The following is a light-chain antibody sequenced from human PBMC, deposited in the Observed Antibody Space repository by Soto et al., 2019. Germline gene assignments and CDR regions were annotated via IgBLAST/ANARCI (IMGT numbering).Light chain of an antibody. CDR2: AAS. J-gene: IGKJ1*01. CDR1: QSISSY. Sequence: DIHMTQAPSSLSASVGDRVTITCRASQSISSYLNWYQQKPGKAPKLLIYAASSLQSGVPSRFSGSGSGTDFTLTISSLQPEDFATYYCQQSYSTLGWTFGQGTKVDIK. V-gene: IGKV1-39*01. CDR3: QQSYSTLGWT.